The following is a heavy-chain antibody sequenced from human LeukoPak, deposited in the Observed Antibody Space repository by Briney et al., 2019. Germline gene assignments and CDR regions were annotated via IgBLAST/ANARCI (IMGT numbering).Heavy chain of an antibody. CDR2: ISGSGGST. CDR3: AKEGAGTTSVTSALDF. CDR1: GFTFSSYA. J-gene: IGHJ4*02. D-gene: IGHD1-1*01. V-gene: IGHV3-23*01. Sequence: GGSLRLSCVASGFTFSSYAMTWVRQAPGKGLEWVSAISGSGGSTYYADSVKGRFTISRDNSKNTLYLQMNSLRAEDTAVYYCAKEGAGTTSVTSALDFWGQGTLVTVSS.